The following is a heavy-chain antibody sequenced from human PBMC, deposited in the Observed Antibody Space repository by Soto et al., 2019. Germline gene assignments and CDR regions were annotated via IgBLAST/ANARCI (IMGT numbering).Heavy chain of an antibody. D-gene: IGHD4-17*01. CDR3: ARGLVFYGEYFPLGYYYGMDV. V-gene: IGHV1-69*01. CDR2: IIPIFGTA. Sequence: QVQLVQSGAEVKKPGSSVKVSCKASGGTFSSYAISWVRQAPGQGLEWMGGIIPIFGTANYAQKFQGRVTITADESTSTAYMELSSLRSEDTAVYYCARGLVFYGEYFPLGYYYGMDVWGQGTTVTVSS. CDR1: GGTFSSYA. J-gene: IGHJ6*02.